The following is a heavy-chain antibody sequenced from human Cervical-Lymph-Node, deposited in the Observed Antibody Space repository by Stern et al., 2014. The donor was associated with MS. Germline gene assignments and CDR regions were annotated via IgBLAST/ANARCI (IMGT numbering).Heavy chain of an antibody. Sequence: QVQLVQSGGGVVQPGRSLRLSCAASGFTLRNYGIQWARQAPGKGLECLAFMWHDGSKKYYADSVKGRFTMSRDDSKNTVDLQMSSLRGDDTAVYFCARDRWYTSGWYHYGADVWGLGTTVIVSS. V-gene: IGHV3-33*01. CDR3: ARDRWYTSGWYHYGADV. D-gene: IGHD6-19*01. CDR1: GFTLRNYG. CDR2: MWHDGSKK. J-gene: IGHJ6*02.